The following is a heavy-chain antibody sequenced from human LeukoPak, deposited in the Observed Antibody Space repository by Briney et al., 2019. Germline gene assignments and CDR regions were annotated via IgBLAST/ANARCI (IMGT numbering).Heavy chain of an antibody. J-gene: IGHJ4*02. CDR2: ISGDGGST. CDR3: VKDYD. Sequence: GGSLRLSCAASGFTFDDYAMHWVRQAPGKGLEWVSLISGDGGSTNYADSVKGRFTISRDNSKNMLYLQMSSLTVEDTAMYYCVKDYDWGQGTLVTVSS. V-gene: IGHV3-43*02. CDR1: GFTFDDYA.